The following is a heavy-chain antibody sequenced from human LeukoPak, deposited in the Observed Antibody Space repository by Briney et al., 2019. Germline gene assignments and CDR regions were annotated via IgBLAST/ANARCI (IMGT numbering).Heavy chain of an antibody. J-gene: IGHJ4*02. V-gene: IGHV3-7*03. CDR2: IKQDGSEK. CDR3: ARDNPPDY. CDR1: GFTFSSYA. Sequence: GRSLRLSCAASGFTFSSYAMHWVRQAPGKGLEWVANIKQDGSEKSYVESVRGRFTISRDNAKNSLYLQLNSLRAEDTALYYCARDNPPDYWGRGTLVTVSS.